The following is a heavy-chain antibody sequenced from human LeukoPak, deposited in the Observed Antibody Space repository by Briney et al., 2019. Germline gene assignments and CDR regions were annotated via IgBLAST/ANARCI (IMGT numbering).Heavy chain of an antibody. Sequence: SETLSLTCTVSGGSISSYYWSWIRQPPGKGLEWIGYIYYSGSTNYNPSLKSRVTISVDTSKNQFSLKLSSVTAADTAVYYCARGGGWTLGRFDPWGQGTLVTVSS. V-gene: IGHV4-59*01. CDR2: IYYSGST. CDR1: GGSISSYY. J-gene: IGHJ5*02. D-gene: IGHD3-16*01. CDR3: ARGGGWTLGRFDP.